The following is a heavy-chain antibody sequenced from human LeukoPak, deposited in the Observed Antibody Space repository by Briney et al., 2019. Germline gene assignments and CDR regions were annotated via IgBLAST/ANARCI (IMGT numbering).Heavy chain of an antibody. V-gene: IGHV3-9*01. Sequence: GGSLRLSCAASGFTFDDYAMHWVRQAPGKGLEWVSGISWNSGSIGYADSVKGRFTISRDNAKNSLYLQTNSLRAEDTALYYCAKDDRHYYDSSGYTDWGQGTLVTVSS. CDR3: AKDDRHYYDSSGYTD. J-gene: IGHJ4*02. CDR1: GFTFDDYA. CDR2: ISWNSGSI. D-gene: IGHD3-22*01.